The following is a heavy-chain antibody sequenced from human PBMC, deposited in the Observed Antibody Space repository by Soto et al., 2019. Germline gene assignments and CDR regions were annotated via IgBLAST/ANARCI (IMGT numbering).Heavy chain of an antibody. D-gene: IGHD3-10*01. CDR1: GFTFSSYE. J-gene: IGHJ3*02. CDR2: ISSSGSTI. CDR3: ARDPISMVRGGVGAFDI. Sequence: PGGALRLFCAASGFTFSSYELNWVRQAPGKGLEWVSYISSSGSTIYYADSVKGRFTISRDNAKNSLYLQMNSLRAEDTAVYYCARDPISMVRGGVGAFDIWGQGTMVTVSS. V-gene: IGHV3-48*03.